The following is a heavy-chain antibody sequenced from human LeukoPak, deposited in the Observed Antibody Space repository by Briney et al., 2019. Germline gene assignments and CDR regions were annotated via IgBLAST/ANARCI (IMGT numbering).Heavy chain of an antibody. Sequence: GGSLRLSCAASGFTFSSYGMHWVRQAPGKGLEWVAVISYDGSNKYYADSVKGRFTISRDNSKNTLYLQMNSLRAEDTAVYYRARDIVVVPEEYYFDYWGQGTLVTVSS. CDR3: ARDIVVVPEEYYFDY. CDR2: ISYDGSNK. V-gene: IGHV3-30*03. CDR1: GFTFSSYG. D-gene: IGHD2-2*01. J-gene: IGHJ4*02.